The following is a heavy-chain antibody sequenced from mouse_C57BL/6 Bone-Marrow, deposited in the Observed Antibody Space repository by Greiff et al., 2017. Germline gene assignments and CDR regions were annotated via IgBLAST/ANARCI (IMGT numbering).Heavy chain of an antibody. Sequence: VQLTQSGAELVRPGASVQLSCTASGFNIKDDYMPWVKQGPEKGLAWLGWIYPENGASAYASKFPGKGTITANTSSNTAYQQISSLTSEDTAVYYCTTIPGTTVVWGQGTTLTVSS. J-gene: IGHJ2*01. CDR2: IYPENGAS. D-gene: IGHD1-1*01. V-gene: IGHV14-4*01. CDR1: GFNIKDDY. CDR3: TTIPGTTVV.